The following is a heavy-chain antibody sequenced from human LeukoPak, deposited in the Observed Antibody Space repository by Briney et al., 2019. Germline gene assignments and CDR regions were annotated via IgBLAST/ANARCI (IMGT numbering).Heavy chain of an antibody. CDR3: ARVSSVVVVPAAMDY. CDR1: GYTFTSYA. V-gene: IGHV7-4-1*02. CDR2: VYTSTGNP. Sequence: ASVKVSCKASGYTFTSYAMNWVRQAPGQGLEWMGCVYTSTGNPTYAQGFRGRFVFSLDTSVSTAYLQISSLKAEDTAVYYCARVSSVVVVPAAMDYWGQGTLVTVSS. D-gene: IGHD2-2*01. J-gene: IGHJ4*02.